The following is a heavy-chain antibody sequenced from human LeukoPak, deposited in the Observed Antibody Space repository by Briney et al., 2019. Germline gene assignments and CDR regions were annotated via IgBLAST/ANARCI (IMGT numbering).Heavy chain of an antibody. CDR3: ARSSYYYYGMDV. V-gene: IGHV4-34*01. Sequence: GSLRLSCAASGSTFSHAWMTWVRQPPGKGLEWIGEINHSGSTNYNPSLKSRVTISVDTSKNQFSLKLSSVTAADTAVYYCARSSYYYYGMDVWGQGTTVTVSS. CDR2: INHSGST. J-gene: IGHJ6*02. CDR1: GSTFSHAW.